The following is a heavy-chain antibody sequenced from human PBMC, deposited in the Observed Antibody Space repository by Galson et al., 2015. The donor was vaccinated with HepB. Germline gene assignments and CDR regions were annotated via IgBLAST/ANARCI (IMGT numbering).Heavy chain of an antibody. J-gene: IGHJ6*02. Sequence: SLRLSCAASGFTFSSYAMHWVRQAPGKGLEYVSAISSNGGSTYYADSVKGRFTISRDNSKNTLYLQMSSLRAEDTAVYYCVKDDPSITMVRGVRTYGMDVWGQGTTVTVSS. CDR2: ISSNGGST. D-gene: IGHD3-10*01. CDR1: GFTFSSYA. V-gene: IGHV3-64D*06. CDR3: VKDDPSITMVRGVRTYGMDV.